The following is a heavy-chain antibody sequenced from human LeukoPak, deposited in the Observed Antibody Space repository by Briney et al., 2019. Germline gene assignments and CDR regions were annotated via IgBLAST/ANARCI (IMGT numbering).Heavy chain of an antibody. Sequence: GGSLRLSCEASGFSFGSYTMDWVRQAPGKGLEWGSYINTKSDSTYYADSVKGRFTISRDNGMNSLFLQMNSLRPEDTAVYYCARETRQYYYYGMDVWGQGTTVTVSS. CDR3: ARETRQYYYYGMDV. CDR1: GFSFGSYT. CDR2: INTKSDST. V-gene: IGHV3-48*01. J-gene: IGHJ6*02.